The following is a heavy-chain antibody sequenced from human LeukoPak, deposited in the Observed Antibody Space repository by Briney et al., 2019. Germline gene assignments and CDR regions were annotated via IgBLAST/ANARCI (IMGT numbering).Heavy chain of an antibody. J-gene: IGHJ4*02. CDR1: VYTVTGYY. Sequence: GASVKVSCKASVYTVTGYYMYWGRQAPGQGLEWMGWINPNSGGTNYAQKFQGRVTMTRDTSINTAYMELSRLRSDDTAVYYCARDSYDILTGYPPAPFDYWGQGTLVTVSS. CDR2: INPNSGGT. V-gene: IGHV1-2*02. CDR3: ARDSYDILTGYPPAPFDY. D-gene: IGHD3-9*01.